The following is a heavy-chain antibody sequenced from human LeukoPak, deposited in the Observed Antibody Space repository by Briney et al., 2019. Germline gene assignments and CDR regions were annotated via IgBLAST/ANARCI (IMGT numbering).Heavy chain of an antibody. CDR1: GGSIGSSY. V-gene: IGHV4-4*09. CDR2: ISSRGET. CDR3: ARGEMPTVGTWTFDI. Sequence: PSEPLSLTCTVSGGSIGSSYWTWLRQPPGKPLEWIGYISSRGETDYHPSLESRVTISLDTSKNQFSLKLNSVTAADTAVYYCARGEMPTVGTWTFDIWGHGTMVTVS. D-gene: IGHD5-24*01. J-gene: IGHJ3*02.